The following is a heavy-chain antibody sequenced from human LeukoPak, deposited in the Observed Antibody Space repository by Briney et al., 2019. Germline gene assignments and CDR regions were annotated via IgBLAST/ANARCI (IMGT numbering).Heavy chain of an antibody. CDR2: ISWDGNTK. V-gene: IGHV3-30-3*01. Sequence: SGGSLRLSCAVSGFTFKKYAIHWVRQAPGKRPEWVAFISWDGNTKYYADSVKGRFTISRDNSQNTLDLQMNSLRAEDTAVYYCARDLSERYSTDYWGQGTLVTVSS. CDR3: ARDLSERYSTDY. D-gene: IGHD1-26*01. J-gene: IGHJ4*02. CDR1: GFTFKKYA.